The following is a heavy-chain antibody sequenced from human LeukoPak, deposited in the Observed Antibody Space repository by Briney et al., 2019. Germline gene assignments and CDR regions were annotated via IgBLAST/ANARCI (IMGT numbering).Heavy chain of an antibody. J-gene: IGHJ3*02. CDR2: IYYSGST. CDR1: GGSISSSSYY. Sequence: SETLSLTCTVSGGSISSSSYYWGWIRQPPGKGLEWIGSIYYSGSTYYNPSLKSRVTISVDTSKNQFSLKLSSVTAADTAVYYCARHPTPIVVVPAAITAFDIWGQGTMVTVSS. D-gene: IGHD2-2*01. CDR3: ARHPTPIVVVPAAITAFDI. V-gene: IGHV4-39*01.